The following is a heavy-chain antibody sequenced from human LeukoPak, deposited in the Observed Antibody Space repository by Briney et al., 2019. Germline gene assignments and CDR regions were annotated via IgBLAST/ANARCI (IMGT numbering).Heavy chain of an antibody. CDR2: IKSDGKT. CDR3: ARAPSEVGGYYPEYFRH. D-gene: IGHD3-22*01. Sequence: GGSLRLSCEATGFTFSRYWMHWVRQAPGKGLVWVSRIKSDGKTNYADSVKGRFTISRDNAKNTVSLQMDSLRAEDTGVYYCARAPSEVGGYYPEYFRHWGQGTLVTVSS. J-gene: IGHJ1*01. V-gene: IGHV3-74*01. CDR1: GFTFSRYW.